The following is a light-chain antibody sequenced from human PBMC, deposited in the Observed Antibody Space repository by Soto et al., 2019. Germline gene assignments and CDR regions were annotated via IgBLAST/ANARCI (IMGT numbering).Light chain of an antibody. CDR1: QSISSY. J-gene: IGKJ1*01. CDR2: AAS. Sequence: DIQMTQSPSSLSASVGDRVTITCRASQSISSYLNWYQQKPGKAPKLLIYAASSLQSGVPSRFSGSGSGTDFTLTISSLQPEDFATYYCQQSYRNSWTFGKGTKV. CDR3: QQSYRNSWT. V-gene: IGKV1-39*01.